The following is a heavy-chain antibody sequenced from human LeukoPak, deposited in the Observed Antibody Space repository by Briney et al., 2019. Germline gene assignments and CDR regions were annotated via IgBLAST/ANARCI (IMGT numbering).Heavy chain of an antibody. CDR2: IYYSGTS. D-gene: IGHD3-10*01. CDR3: ARGGVAAKYYFDY. J-gene: IGHJ4*02. CDR1: DGSISSRSVY. Sequence: PSETLSLTCSVADGSISSRSVYWGWIRQSPGKGLEWIGSIYYSGTSYYNPSLKSRVTLSVDTSKNQFSLKLSSVTPADTAVYYCARGGVAAKYYFDYWGQGTLVTVSS. V-gene: IGHV4-39*07.